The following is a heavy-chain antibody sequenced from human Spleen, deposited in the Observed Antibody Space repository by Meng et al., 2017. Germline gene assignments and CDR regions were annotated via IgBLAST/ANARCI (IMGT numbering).Heavy chain of an antibody. CDR1: AYTFTTYD. J-gene: IGHJ4*02. Sequence: SVKVSCKASAYTFTTYDINWVRQATGQGLEWMGRINPNSGGTSYAQRFQGRVTMTRDTAISTVYMELTRLRSDDTAVYYCARDSVAAAGCDYWGQGTLVTVSS. CDR2: INPNSGGT. CDR3: ARDSVAAAGCDY. V-gene: IGHV1-2*06. D-gene: IGHD6-13*01.